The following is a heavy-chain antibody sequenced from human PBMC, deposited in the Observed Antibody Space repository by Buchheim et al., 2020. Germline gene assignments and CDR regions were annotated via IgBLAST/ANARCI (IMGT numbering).Heavy chain of an antibody. V-gene: IGHV3-30-3*01. CDR1: GFTFSSYA. Sequence: QVQLVESGGGVVQPGRSLRLSCAASGFTFSSYAMHWVRQAPGKGLEWVAVISYDGSNKYYADSVKGRFTISSDNSKNTRYLQMNRLRAEDTAVYYCAKVAGYCSSTSCYTNYYYYGMDVWGQGTT. J-gene: IGHJ6*02. CDR2: ISYDGSNK. CDR3: AKVAGYCSSTSCYTNYYYYGMDV. D-gene: IGHD2-2*02.